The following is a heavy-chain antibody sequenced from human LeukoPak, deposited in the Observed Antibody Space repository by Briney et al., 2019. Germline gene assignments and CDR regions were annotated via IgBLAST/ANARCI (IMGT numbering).Heavy chain of an antibody. CDR1: GFTFSSYG. CDR3: ARDESRFGESHFDY. V-gene: IGHV3-33*01. D-gene: IGHD3-10*02. Sequence: GGSLRLSCAASGFTFSSYGMHWVRQAPGKGLEWVAVTWYDGSNKYYADSVKGRFTISRDNSKNTLYLQMNSLRAEDTAVYYCARDESRFGESHFDYWGQGTLVTVSS. J-gene: IGHJ4*02. CDR2: TWYDGSNK.